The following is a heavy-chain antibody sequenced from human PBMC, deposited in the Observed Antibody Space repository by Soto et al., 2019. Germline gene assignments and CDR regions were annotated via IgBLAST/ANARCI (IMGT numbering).Heavy chain of an antibody. CDR2: IYADGTT. CDR1: GFTFSSYA. V-gene: IGHV3-66*01. D-gene: IGHD3-9*01. CDR3: SRDDSDWFFN. Sequence: PGGSLRLSCAASGFTFSSYAMSWVRQAPGKGLEWVSVIYADGTTLYTDSVKGRFTFYRDNSKNTLYLQMNSLESEDTAVYYCSRDDSDWFFNWGRGTLVTVSS. J-gene: IGHJ4*02.